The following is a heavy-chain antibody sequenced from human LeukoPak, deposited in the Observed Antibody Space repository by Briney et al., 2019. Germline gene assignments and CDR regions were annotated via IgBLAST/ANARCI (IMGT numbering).Heavy chain of an antibody. D-gene: IGHD4-17*01. CDR1: GFNFKNYV. V-gene: IGHV3-23*01. CDR3: AKGLETVTPDAFDI. J-gene: IGHJ3*02. CDR2: ITGSSSSL. Sequence: GGSLRLSCVGSGFNFKNYVMIWVRQAPGKGLEWVSGITGSSSSLYYIDSVKGRFTISRDNSMNTVYLQMNSLRVEDTAVYYCAKGLETVTPDAFDIWGQGTMVTVSS.